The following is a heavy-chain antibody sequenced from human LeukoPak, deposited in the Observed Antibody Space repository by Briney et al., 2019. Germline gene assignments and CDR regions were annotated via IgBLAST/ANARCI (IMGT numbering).Heavy chain of an antibody. CDR3: ARGPPRGKYYYMDV. CDR2: IGNVSDR. Sequence: GGSLRLSCAASGFTFSSFDMLWVRQPTGQGPEWVSTIGNVSDRYYPGSVEGRFTLSRDNVKNSLYLQMNSLTAGDTAVYYWARGPPRGKYYYMDVWGKGTTVTVSS. CDR1: GFTFSSFD. J-gene: IGHJ6*03. D-gene: IGHD1-1*01. V-gene: IGHV3-13*01.